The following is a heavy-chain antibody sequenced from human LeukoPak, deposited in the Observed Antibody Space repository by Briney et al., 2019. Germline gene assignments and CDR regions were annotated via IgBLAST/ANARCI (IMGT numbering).Heavy chain of an antibody. D-gene: IGHD1-26*01. CDR2: ISHSGST. V-gene: IGHV4-38-2*02. Sequence: KPSETLSLTCTVSGYSISSGYYWGWIRQPPGKGLEYIGSISHSGSTYYNPSFKSRLTMSVDTSKNQFSLNLNSVTAADTAVYYCARVVVGSTDYWGQGTLVTVSS. J-gene: IGHJ4*02. CDR3: ARVVVGSTDY. CDR1: GYSISSGYY.